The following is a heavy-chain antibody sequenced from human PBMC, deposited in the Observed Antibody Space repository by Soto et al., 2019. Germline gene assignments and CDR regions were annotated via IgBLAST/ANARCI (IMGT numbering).Heavy chain of an antibody. Sequence: QVQLVESGGGVVQPGRSLRLSCAASGFTFSSYAMHWVRQAPGKGLEWVAVISYDGSNKYYADSVKGRFTISRDNSKNTLYLQMNSLRAEDTAVYYCARSRYSSSWYPYYYYGMDVWGQGTTVTVSS. CDR2: ISYDGSNK. V-gene: IGHV3-30-3*01. CDR3: ARSRYSSSWYPYYYYGMDV. J-gene: IGHJ6*02. CDR1: GFTFSSYA. D-gene: IGHD6-13*01.